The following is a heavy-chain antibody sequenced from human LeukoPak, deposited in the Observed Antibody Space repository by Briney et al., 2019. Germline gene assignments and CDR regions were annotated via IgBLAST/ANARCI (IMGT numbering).Heavy chain of an antibody. CDR2: LSYDGSNK. CDR1: GFTLSSYA. Sequence: PGGSLRLSCAASGFTLSSYAMHRVRQAPGKGLEWVAVLSYDGSNKYYADSVKGRFTTSKDNSKNTLYLQMNSLRIEDTAVYYCARHPGDNWGQGTLVTVSS. V-gene: IGHV3-30-3*01. J-gene: IGHJ4*02. CDR3: ARHPGDN.